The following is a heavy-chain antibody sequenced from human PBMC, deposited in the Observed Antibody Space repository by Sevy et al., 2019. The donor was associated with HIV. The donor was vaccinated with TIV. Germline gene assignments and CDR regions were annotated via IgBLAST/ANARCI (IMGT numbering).Heavy chain of an antibody. D-gene: IGHD3-22*01. CDR2: IYSGDIT. V-gene: IGHV3-53*01. CDR3: ARLSVYYYDSSGYYTTGHAFDI. CDR1: GFSVSNSY. Sequence: GGSLRLSCAASGFSVSNSYMSWVRQAPGKGLQWVSVIYSGDITYYTDSVKGRFTISRDNSKNTLYLQMNSLRAEDTAVYYCARLSVYYYDSSGYYTTGHAFDIWGQGTMVTVSS. J-gene: IGHJ3*02.